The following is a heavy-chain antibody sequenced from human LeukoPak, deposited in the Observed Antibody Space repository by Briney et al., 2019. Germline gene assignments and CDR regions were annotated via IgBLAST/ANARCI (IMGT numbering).Heavy chain of an antibody. CDR3: ARGCSGGSCYPYYNWFDP. V-gene: IGHV1-69*05. J-gene: IGHJ5*02. CDR1: GGTFSSYA. Sequence: GSSVKVSCKASGGTFSSYAISWVRQAPGQGLEWMGGIIPIFGTANYAQKFQGRVTMTRDTSTSTVYMELSSLRSEDTAVYYCARGCSGGSCYPYYNWFDPWGQGTLVTVSS. D-gene: IGHD2-15*01. CDR2: IIPIFGTA.